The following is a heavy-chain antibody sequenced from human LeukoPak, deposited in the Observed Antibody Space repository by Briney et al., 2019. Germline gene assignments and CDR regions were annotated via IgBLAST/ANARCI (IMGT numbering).Heavy chain of an antibody. Sequence: SVKVSCKASGYTFTGYYMHWVRQAPGQGLEWMGWINPNSGGTNYAQKFQGRVTMTRDTSISTAYMELSRLRSDDTAVYYCARGGGYDSSGYYYMDFDYWGQGTLVTVSS. CDR1: GYTFTGYY. D-gene: IGHD3-22*01. V-gene: IGHV1-2*02. J-gene: IGHJ4*02. CDR3: ARGGGYDSSGYYYMDFDY. CDR2: INPNSGGT.